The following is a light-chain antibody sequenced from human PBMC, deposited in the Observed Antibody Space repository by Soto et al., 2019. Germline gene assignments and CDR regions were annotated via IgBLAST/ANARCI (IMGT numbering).Light chain of an antibody. Sequence: AIQMTQSPSSLSSSLGDRVTITFLASQGIRNDLGWFQQKPGKAPNLLIYAASSLQSGVPSRFSGSGSGTDFSLTISSLQPEDFATYYCLQDHNYPWTFGQGTKVDIK. CDR1: QGIRND. CDR3: LQDHNYPWT. CDR2: AAS. J-gene: IGKJ1*01. V-gene: IGKV1-6*01.